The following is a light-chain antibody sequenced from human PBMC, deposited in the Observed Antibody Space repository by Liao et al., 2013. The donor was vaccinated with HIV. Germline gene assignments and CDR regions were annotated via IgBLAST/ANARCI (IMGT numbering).Light chain of an antibody. CDR2: YDS. V-gene: IGLV3-21*02. Sequence: SYVLTQPPSVSVAPGETASIACGGPNIGGFSVHWYQQKPGQAPRLVVFYDSDRPSGIPERFSGSNSGDTATLTISRVEAGDEADYYCQVWDSSSDQYVFGTGSKVTVL. CDR1: NIGGFS. J-gene: IGLJ1*01. CDR3: QVWDSSSDQYV.